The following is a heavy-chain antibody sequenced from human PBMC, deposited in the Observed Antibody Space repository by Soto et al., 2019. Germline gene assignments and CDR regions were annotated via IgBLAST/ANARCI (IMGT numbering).Heavy chain of an antibody. D-gene: IGHD3-10*01. CDR3: AKARGAMVWGAAFYFDY. CDR2: ISGSGGST. Sequence: EVQLLESGGGLVQPGGSLRLSCAASGLTFSSYAMNWVRQAPGKGLEWVSGISGSGGSTYCAESVKGRFTISRDNSKNTLYLQMNSLRAEDTAVYYCAKARGAMVWGAAFYFDYWGQGTLVTVSS. CDR1: GLTFSSYA. V-gene: IGHV3-23*01. J-gene: IGHJ4*02.